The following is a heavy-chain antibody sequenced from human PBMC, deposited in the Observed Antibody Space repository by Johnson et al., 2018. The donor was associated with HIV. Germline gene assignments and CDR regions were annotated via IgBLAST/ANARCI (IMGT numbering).Heavy chain of an antibody. CDR1: GFTFSNAW. CDR2: LKSRTDGETA. D-gene: IGHD1-26*01. Sequence: VHLVEFGGGLVKPGGSLRLSCAASGFTFSNAWMTWVRQAPGKGLEWVGRLKSRTDGETADYAAPVKGRFTISRDDSKNTLYLQMNSLKTEDTALYYCTTDVPGGPYYNAFDIWGQGTMVTVSS. CDR3: TTDVPGGPYYNAFDI. V-gene: IGHV3-15*01. J-gene: IGHJ3*02.